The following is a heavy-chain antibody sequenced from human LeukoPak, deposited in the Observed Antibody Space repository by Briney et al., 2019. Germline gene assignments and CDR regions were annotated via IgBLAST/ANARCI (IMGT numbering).Heavy chain of an antibody. CDR3: ARDFLRDYGDPFDS. CDR1: GGSISSGGYS. CDR2: IYHSGST. D-gene: IGHD4-17*01. J-gene: IGHJ4*02. Sequence: PSQTLSLTCAVSGGSISSGGYSWSWIRQPPGKGLEWIGYIYHSGSTYYNPSLKSRVTISVDTSKNQFSLKLSSVTAADTAVYYCARDFLRDYGDPFDSWGQGTLVTVSS. V-gene: IGHV4-30-2*01.